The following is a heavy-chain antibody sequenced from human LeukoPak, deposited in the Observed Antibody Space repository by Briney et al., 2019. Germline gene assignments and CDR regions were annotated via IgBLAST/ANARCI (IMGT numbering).Heavy chain of an antibody. V-gene: IGHV3-69-1*02. CDR2: ISSSSAI. CDR1: GFTFSDYS. Sequence: PGGSLRLSCVASGFTFSDYSMNWVRQAPGKGLEWVSHISSSSAISYADSAKGRFTISRDNAENSLFLQMDSLRADDTAVYYCASRVGALDYWGQGTLVTVSS. D-gene: IGHD1-26*01. J-gene: IGHJ4*02. CDR3: ASRVGALDY.